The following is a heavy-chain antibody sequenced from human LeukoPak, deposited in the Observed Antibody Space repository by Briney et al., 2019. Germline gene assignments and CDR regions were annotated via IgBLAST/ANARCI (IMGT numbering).Heavy chain of an antibody. CDR1: GFTFSSYG. D-gene: IGHD1-1*01. CDR3: AKETTRPRVGRGNFDY. CDR2: IRYDGSNK. V-gene: IGHV3-30*02. J-gene: IGHJ4*02. Sequence: QPGGSLRLSCAASGFTFSSYGMHWVRQAPGKGLEWVAFIRYDGSNKYYADSVKGRFTISRDNSKNTLYLQMNSLRAEDTAVYYCAKETTRPRVGRGNFDYWGQGTLVTVSS.